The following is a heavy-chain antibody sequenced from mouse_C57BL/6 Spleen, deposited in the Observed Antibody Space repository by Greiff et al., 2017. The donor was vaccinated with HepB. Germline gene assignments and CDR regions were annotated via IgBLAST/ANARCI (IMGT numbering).Heavy chain of an antibody. D-gene: IGHD1-1*01. Sequence: EVKLVESGAGLVKPGGSLKLSCAASGFTFSSYAMSWVRQTPEKRLEWVAYISSGGDYIYYADTVKGRFTISRDNAMNTLYMQMSSLKSEDTAMYYCTRDGSSYGRFDYWGQGTTLTVSS. V-gene: IGHV5-9-1*02. CDR1: GFTFSSYA. J-gene: IGHJ2*01. CDR3: TRDGSSYGRFDY. CDR2: ISSGGDYI.